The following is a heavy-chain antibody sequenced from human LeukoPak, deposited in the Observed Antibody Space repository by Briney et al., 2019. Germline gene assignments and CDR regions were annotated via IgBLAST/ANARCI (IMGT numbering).Heavy chain of an antibody. J-gene: IGHJ4*02. Sequence: ESGPTLVKPTETLTLTCSFSGGSLTTSGLGVGWIRRPPGRALEWPALIYWNDDKRYNPSLNNRLTITKDTSKNQVVLTLINMDPVDTATYFCVHRQSERLIYYFDFWGQGTLVTVSS. CDR3: VHRQSERLIYYFDF. D-gene: IGHD2-8*01. V-gene: IGHV2-5*01. CDR2: IYWNDDK. CDR1: GGSLTTSGLG.